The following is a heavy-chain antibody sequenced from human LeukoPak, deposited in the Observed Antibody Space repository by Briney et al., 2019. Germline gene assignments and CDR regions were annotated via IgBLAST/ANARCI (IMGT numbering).Heavy chain of an antibody. CDR3: ARVFIGGYDSSGSKFDAFDI. CDR2: ISTTSGII. D-gene: IGHD3-22*01. Sequence: GGSLRLSCAASGDTFTNYNMSWGRQAPGKGRGWVSFISTTSGIIYYADSVKGRFTISRDNVKDTLYLQMNSLRAEDTAVYYCARVFIGGYDSSGSKFDAFDIWGQGTMVTVSS. V-gene: IGHV3-48*01. CDR1: GDTFTNYN. J-gene: IGHJ3*02.